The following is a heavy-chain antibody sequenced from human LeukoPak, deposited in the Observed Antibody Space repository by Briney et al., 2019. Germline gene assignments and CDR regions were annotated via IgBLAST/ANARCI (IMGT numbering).Heavy chain of an antibody. CDR2: IYDSGST. CDR3: ARTVGANWDLFDY. V-gene: IGHV4-59*01. Sequence: SETLSLTCSVSGGSFSSYYWSWIRQPPGKGLEWIGYIYDSGSTNYDPSLKSRVTISVDTSKNRFSLRLRSVTAADTAVYYCARTVGANWDLFDYWGQGTLVTVSS. CDR1: GGSFSSYY. J-gene: IGHJ4*02. D-gene: IGHD7-27*01.